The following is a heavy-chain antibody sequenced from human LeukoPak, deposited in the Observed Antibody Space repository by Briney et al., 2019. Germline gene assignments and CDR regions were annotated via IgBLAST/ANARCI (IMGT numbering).Heavy chain of an antibody. D-gene: IGHD6-13*01. CDR1: GFTFSSYA. J-gene: IGHJ3*02. V-gene: IGHV3-21*01. CDR2: ITSSSSYI. CDR3: AREGQYSSSWRDAFDI. Sequence: GGSLRLSCAASGFTFSSYAMSWVRQAPGKGLEWVSSITSSSSYIYYADSVKGRFTISRDNAKNSLYLQMNSLRAEDTAVYYCAREGQYSSSWRDAFDIWGQGTMVTVSS.